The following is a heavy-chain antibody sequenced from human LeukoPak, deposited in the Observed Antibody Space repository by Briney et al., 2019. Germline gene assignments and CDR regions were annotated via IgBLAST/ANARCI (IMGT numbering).Heavy chain of an antibody. V-gene: IGHV4-59*01. J-gene: IGHJ6*03. CDR3: ARGGVVPAAYYYYMDV. CDR2: IYYSGST. Sequence: SVTLSLTCTVSGGSISSYYWSWIRQPPGKGLEWIGYIYYSGSTNDNPSLKSRVTISVDTSKNQFSLKLSSVTAADTAVYYCARGGVVPAAYYYYMDVWGKGTTVTASS. CDR1: GGSISSYY. D-gene: IGHD2-2*01.